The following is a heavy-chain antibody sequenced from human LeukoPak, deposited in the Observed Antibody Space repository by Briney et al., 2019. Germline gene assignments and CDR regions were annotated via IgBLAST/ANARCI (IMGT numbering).Heavy chain of an antibody. J-gene: IGHJ4*02. CDR2: IYYSGST. Sequence: PSETLSLTCTVSGGSISSSSYYWGWIRQPPGKGLEWIGSIYYSGSTYYNPSLKSRVTISVDTSKNQFSLKLSSVTAADTAVYYCARRRIAPAQVYWGQGTLVTVSS. D-gene: IGHD2-15*01. V-gene: IGHV4-39*01. CDR1: GGSISSSSYY. CDR3: ARRRIAPAQVY.